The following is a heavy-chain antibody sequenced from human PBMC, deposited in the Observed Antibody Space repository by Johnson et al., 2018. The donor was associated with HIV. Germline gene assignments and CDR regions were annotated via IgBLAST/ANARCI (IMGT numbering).Heavy chain of an antibody. CDR1: GFTFSSYA. CDR3: ARDSRISLIVVVSRGGFDI. J-gene: IGHJ3*02. CDR2: ISYDGSES. V-gene: IGHV3-30*04. Sequence: QVQLVESGGGVVQPGRSLRLSCAASGFTFSSYAMHWVRQAPGKGLEWVAVISYDGSESYYVDSVKGRFTISRDNAKNSLYLQMNSLRAEDTAVYYCARDSRISLIVVVSRGGFDIWGQGTMVTVSS. D-gene: IGHD3-22*01.